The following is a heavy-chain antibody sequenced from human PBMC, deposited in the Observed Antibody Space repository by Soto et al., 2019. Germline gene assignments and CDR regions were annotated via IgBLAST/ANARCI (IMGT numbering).Heavy chain of an antibody. J-gene: IGHJ4*02. V-gene: IGHV1-69*13. CDR1: GGTFSSYA. Sequence: SVKVSCKASGGTFSSYAISWVRQAPGQGLEWMGGIIPIFGTANYAQKFQGRVTITADESTSTAYMELSSLRSEDTAVYYCARATYYYDSSGYLGLDYWGQGTLVTAPQ. CDR3: ARATYYYDSSGYLGLDY. D-gene: IGHD3-22*01. CDR2: IIPIFGTA.